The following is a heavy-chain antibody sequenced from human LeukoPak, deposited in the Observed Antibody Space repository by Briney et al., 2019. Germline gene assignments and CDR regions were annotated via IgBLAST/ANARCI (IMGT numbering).Heavy chain of an antibody. V-gene: IGHV4-34*01. D-gene: IGHD1-26*01. CDR2: INHSGST. CDR1: GGSFSGYY. Sequence: SGTLSLTCAVYGGSFSGYYWSWIRQPPGKGLEWIGEINHSGSTNYNPSLKSRVTILADTSKNQFSLKLSSVTAADTAVYYCARARPSGLGVWGQGTTVTVSS. J-gene: IGHJ6*02. CDR3: ARARPSGLGV.